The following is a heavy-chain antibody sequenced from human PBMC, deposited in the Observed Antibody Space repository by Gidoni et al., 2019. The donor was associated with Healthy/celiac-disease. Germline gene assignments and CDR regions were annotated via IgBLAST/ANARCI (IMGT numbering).Heavy chain of an antibody. CDR3: ARFVVTAKKNDGFDI. CDR2: IYYNGRT. J-gene: IGHJ3*02. V-gene: IGHV4-31*03. CDR1: GGSLSRGIYY. D-gene: IGHD2-21*02. Sequence: QVQLQESGPGLVEPSQTLSLTCTVPGGSLSRGIYYWSWVRQHPGKGLEWIGYIYYNGRTYYNPSLKSRVTISVDTSKNQFSLKLSSVTAADTAVYYCARFVVTAKKNDGFDIWGQGTMVTVSS.